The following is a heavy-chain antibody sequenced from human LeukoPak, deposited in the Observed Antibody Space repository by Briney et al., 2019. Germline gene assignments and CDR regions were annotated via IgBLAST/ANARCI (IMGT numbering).Heavy chain of an antibody. D-gene: IGHD3-10*01. CDR1: GYTFTSYY. J-gene: IGHJ5*02. V-gene: IGHV1-46*01. CDR3: ARSRITMVRGAPRLWWFDP. Sequence: ASVKVSCKASGYTFTSYYMYWVRQAPGQGLEWMGIINPSGGSTSYAQKFQGRVTMTRDTSTSTAYMELRSLRSDDTAVYYCARSRITMVRGAPRLWWFDPWGQGTLVTVSS. CDR2: INPSGGST.